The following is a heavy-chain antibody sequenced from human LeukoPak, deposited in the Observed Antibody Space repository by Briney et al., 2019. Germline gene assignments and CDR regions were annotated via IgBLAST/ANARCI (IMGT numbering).Heavy chain of an antibody. D-gene: IGHD4-11*01. CDR3: AQGPNADSNYWFDR. Sequence: GGSLRLSCVTSGFRFSSYAMSWVRLAPRKGLEWVSLISGSGGDTNYADSVKGRFTISRDNSKSTLYLQMNSLRDDDTAVYYCAQGPNADSNYWFDRWGQGVLVPVAS. CDR2: ISGSGGDT. V-gene: IGHV3-23*01. CDR1: GFRFSSYA. J-gene: IGHJ5*02.